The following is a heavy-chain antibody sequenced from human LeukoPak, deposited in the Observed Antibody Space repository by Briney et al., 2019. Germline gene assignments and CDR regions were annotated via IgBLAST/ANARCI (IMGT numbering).Heavy chain of an antibody. J-gene: IGHJ4*02. Sequence: GGSLRLSCAASGFTFSSYAMHWVRQAPGKGLEWVAVISYDGSNKYYADSVKGRFTISRDNSKNTLYLQMNSLRAEDTAVYYCARWNFGHDYGGNFDYWGQGTLVTVSS. CDR2: ISYDGSNK. D-gene: IGHD4-23*01. CDR1: GFTFSSYA. V-gene: IGHV3-30-3*01. CDR3: ARWNFGHDYGGNFDY.